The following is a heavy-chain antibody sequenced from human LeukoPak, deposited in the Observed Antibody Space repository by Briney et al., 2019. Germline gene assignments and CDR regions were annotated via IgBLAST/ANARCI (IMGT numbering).Heavy chain of an antibody. J-gene: IGHJ4*02. CDR1: GFTFSTYS. V-gene: IGHV3-23*01. Sequence: PGGSLRLSCAASGFTFSTYSMHWVRQAPGKGLEWVSAISGSGGSTYYADSVKGRFTISRDNSKNTLYLQMNSLRAEDTAVYYCAKVLYGGKKTVTDYWGQGTLVTVSS. CDR3: AKVLYGGKKTVTDY. CDR2: ISGSGGST. D-gene: IGHD4-23*01.